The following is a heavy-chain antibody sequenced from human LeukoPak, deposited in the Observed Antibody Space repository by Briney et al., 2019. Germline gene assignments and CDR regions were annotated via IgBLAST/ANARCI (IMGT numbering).Heavy chain of an antibody. Sequence: ASVKVSRKASGYTFTGYYMHWVRQAPGQGLEWMGWINPNSGGTNYAQKFQGWVTMTRDTSISTAYMELSRLRSDDTAVYYCARGGLTYSGSYFNPPTDWGQGTLVTVSS. CDR3: ARGGLTYSGSYFNPPTD. J-gene: IGHJ4*02. V-gene: IGHV1-2*04. CDR2: INPNSGGT. CDR1: GYTFTGYY. D-gene: IGHD1-26*01.